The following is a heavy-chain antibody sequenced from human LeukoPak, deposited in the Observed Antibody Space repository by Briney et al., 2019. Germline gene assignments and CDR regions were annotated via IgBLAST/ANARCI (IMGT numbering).Heavy chain of an antibody. Sequence: PGGSLRPSCAASGFTFSRYEMNWVRQAPGKGLEWISYISGSGDTIYYVDSVKGRFTISRDNAKNSLYLQMNSLRAEDTAVYHCARAPLVLQYRWWFDPWGQGTLVTVSS. CDR2: ISGSGDTI. CDR1: GFTFSRYE. J-gene: IGHJ5*02. D-gene: IGHD5-24*01. CDR3: ARAPLVLQYRWWFDP. V-gene: IGHV3-48*03.